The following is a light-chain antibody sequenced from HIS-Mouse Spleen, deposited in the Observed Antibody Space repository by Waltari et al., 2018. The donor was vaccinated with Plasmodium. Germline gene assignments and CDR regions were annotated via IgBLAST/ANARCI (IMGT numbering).Light chain of an antibody. CDR1: SGSVSTSYY. Sequence: QTVVTQEPSFSVSPGGTVPLTCGLSSGSVSTSYYPSWYQQTPGQAPRPLIYSTNTRSSGVPDRFSGSILGNKAALTITGAQADDESDYYCVLYMGSGIWVFGGGTKLTVL. V-gene: IGLV8-61*01. CDR3: VLYMGSGIWV. J-gene: IGLJ2*01. CDR2: STN.